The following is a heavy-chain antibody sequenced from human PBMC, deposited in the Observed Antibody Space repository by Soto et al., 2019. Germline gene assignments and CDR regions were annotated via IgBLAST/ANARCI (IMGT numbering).Heavy chain of an antibody. J-gene: IGHJ4*02. Sequence: PSETLSLTCAVYDGSFSGYYWTWIRQPPGKGLEWIGEINHSGSTNYKPSLTSRVTISVDTSKNQLSLKMSSVTAADTAVYYCARGRTLITGTSFDYWGQGTLVTVSS. CDR1: DGSFSGYY. CDR3: ARGRTLITGTSFDY. D-gene: IGHD1-20*01. V-gene: IGHV4-34*01. CDR2: INHSGST.